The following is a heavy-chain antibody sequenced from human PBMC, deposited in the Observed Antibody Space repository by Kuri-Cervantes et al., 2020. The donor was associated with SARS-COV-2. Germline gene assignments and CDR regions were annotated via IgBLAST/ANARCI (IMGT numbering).Heavy chain of an antibody. V-gene: IGHV1-2*02. CDR3: ARGDPSGSYRGYFDP. CDR2: VNPISGDT. D-gene: IGHD3-10*01. CDR1: GFTFSGYY. Sequence: ASVKVSCKASGFTFSGYYIHWVRQAPGRGLEWMGWVNPISGDTKYARKFEGRVTMASDTSISAASMELSSLRSDDTAVYFCARGDPSGSYRGYFDPWGQGTLVTVSS. J-gene: IGHJ5*02.